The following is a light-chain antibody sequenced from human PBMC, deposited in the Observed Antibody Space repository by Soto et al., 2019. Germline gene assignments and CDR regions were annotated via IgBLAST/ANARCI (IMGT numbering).Light chain of an antibody. CDR3: QQYNKWPPIT. CDR1: QSVSSN. V-gene: IGKV3-15*01. J-gene: IGKJ5*01. CDR2: GAS. Sequence: EIVMTRSPATLSASPGERVALSCRASQSVSSNLAWYQQKPGQAPRLLIFGASTRATGIPARFSGSGSGTEFTLTISSLQSEDFAVYYCQQYNKWPPITFGQGTRLEIK.